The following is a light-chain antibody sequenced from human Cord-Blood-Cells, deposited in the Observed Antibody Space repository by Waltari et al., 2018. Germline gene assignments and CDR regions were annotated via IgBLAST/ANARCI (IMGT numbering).Light chain of an antibody. CDR2: DAS. CDR1: QSIRSY. Sequence: DIKMTQSPSSLSASVADRVNITCRASQSIRSYLNWYQQKPGKAPKLRIYDASSLQSGVPSRFSGSGSGTDFTLTISSLQPEDFATYYCQQSYSTPFTCGPVSKVDI. J-gene: IGKJ3*01. CDR3: QQSYSTPFT. V-gene: IGKV1-39*01.